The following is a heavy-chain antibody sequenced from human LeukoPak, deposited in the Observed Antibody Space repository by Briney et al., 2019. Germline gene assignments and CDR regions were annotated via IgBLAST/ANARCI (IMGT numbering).Heavy chain of an antibody. CDR3: AKDFSQVGNYDILTGYYAY. D-gene: IGHD3-9*01. CDR1: GFTFSSYA. Sequence: PGGSLRLSCAASGFTFSSYAMSWVRQAPGKGLEWLSAISGSGGSTYYADSVKGRFTISRDNSKNTLYLQMNSLRAEDTAVYYCAKDFSQVGNYDILTGYYAYWGQGTLVTVSS. CDR2: ISGSGGST. V-gene: IGHV3-23*01. J-gene: IGHJ4*02.